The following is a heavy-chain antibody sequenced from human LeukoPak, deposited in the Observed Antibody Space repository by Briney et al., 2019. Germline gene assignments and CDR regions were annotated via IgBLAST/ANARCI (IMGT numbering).Heavy chain of an antibody. CDR3: ARDRAYGTFDY. CDR1: GFTFSHYG. D-gene: IGHD2-8*01. Sequence: GGSLRLSCAAAGFTFSHYGMHWVRQAPGKGLEWVATIHVDGSQTFYVDSVRGRFTISRDNAKNSVYLQMISLRAEDTAVYYCARDRAYGTFDYWGQGTLATVSS. J-gene: IGHJ4*02. V-gene: IGHV3-7*01. CDR2: IHVDGSQT.